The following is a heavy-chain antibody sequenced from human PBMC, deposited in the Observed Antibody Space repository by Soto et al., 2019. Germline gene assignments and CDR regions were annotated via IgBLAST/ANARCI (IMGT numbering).Heavy chain of an antibody. Sequence: PGGSLRLSCAASGFTFSSYWMHWVRQAPGKGLVWVSRINRDGSSTSYADSVKGRFTISRDNAKNTLYLQMNSLRAEDTAVYYCAREIMTTVAIDYSGQGTLVTVSS. CDR1: GFTFSSYW. V-gene: IGHV3-74*01. CDR2: INRDGSST. J-gene: IGHJ4*02. CDR3: AREIMTTVAIDY. D-gene: IGHD4-17*01.